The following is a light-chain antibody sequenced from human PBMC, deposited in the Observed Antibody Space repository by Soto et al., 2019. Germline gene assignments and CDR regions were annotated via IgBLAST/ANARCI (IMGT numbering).Light chain of an antibody. V-gene: IGKV3-20*01. J-gene: IGKJ1*01. CDR1: QSVSNSY. CDR2: GIS. CDR3: HQYDRSWT. Sequence: EVVLTQSPGTLSLFPGERATLSCRASQSVSNSYLAWFQQKPGQAPRPLIYGISNRASGIPDRFSGSGSGTDFTLTISRLEPEDFAVYYCHQYDRSWTFGQGTKVDIK.